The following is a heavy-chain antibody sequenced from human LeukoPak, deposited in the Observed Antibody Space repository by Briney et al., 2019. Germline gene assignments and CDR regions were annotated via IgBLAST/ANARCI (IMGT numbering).Heavy chain of an antibody. J-gene: IGHJ6*02. CDR2: IIPPLGIA. D-gene: IGHD2-2*01. V-gene: IGHV1-69*10. CDR3: ARAVVPAAYDYYYYYYGMDV. CDR1: GGTFSSYT. Sequence: SVKVSCKAYGGTFSSYTISWVQQAPGQVLECMGLIIPPLGIANYAQNFHGRVTITADKSTSTAYMELSSLRSEDTAVYYCARAVVPAAYDYYYYYYGMDVWGQGTAVAVSS.